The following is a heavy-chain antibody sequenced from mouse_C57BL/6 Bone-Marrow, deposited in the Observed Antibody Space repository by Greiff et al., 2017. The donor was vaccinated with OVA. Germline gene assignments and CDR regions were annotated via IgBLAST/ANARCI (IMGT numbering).Heavy chain of an antibody. CDR1: GFSLTSYG. CDR2: IWSGGST. CDR3: ARNKGGSSPKYFDV. Sequence: VQRVESGPGLVQPSQSLSITCTVSGFSLTSYGVHWVRQSPGKGLEWLGVIWSGGSTDYNAAFISRLSISKDNSKSQVFFKMNSLQADDTAIYYCARNKGGSSPKYFDVWGTGTTVTVSS. V-gene: IGHV2-2*01. D-gene: IGHD1-1*01. J-gene: IGHJ1*03.